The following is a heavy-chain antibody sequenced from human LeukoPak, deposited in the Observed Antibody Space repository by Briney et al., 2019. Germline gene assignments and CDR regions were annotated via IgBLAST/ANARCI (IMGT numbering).Heavy chain of an antibody. CDR3: ARHPGEHWNFDL. CDR2: IYYSGTT. D-gene: IGHD7-27*01. V-gene: IGHV4-59*08. Sequence: SETLSLTCTVSGGSITNYYWSWIRQSPGKGLEWIGYIYYSGTTNYNPSLKSRVIISLDTSKNHFSLNLNSVTAADTAVYYCARHPGEHWNFDLWGRGTLVTVSS. J-gene: IGHJ2*01. CDR1: GGSITNYY.